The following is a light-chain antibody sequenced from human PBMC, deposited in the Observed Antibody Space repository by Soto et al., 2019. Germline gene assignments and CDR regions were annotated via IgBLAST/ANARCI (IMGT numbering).Light chain of an antibody. CDR2: DVN. V-gene: IGLV2-14*01. J-gene: IGLJ2*01. CDR3: SSDLTNGRIG. CDR1: SSDISSYNY. Sequence: QSALTQPASVSGSPGQSITISCTGISSDISSYNYVSWYQQYPGKAPKLLIFDVNNRPSGVSNRFSGSKSGNTASLTISGLQAEDEAHYYCSSDLTNGRIGFGGGTKLTVL.